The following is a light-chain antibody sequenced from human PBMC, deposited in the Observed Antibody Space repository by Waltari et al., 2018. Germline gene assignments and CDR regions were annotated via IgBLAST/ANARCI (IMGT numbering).Light chain of an antibody. CDR3: QQYGSSIMYT. CDR2: GAS. J-gene: IGKJ2*01. CDR1: QSITKRY. Sequence: VLTPSPGTLSLSPGDRATLSCRASQSITKRYFAWYQQKPGQAPRLLIYGASSRAAGIPDRFSGSGSGTEFTLTISRLEAEDSAVYYCQQYGSSIMYTFGQGTKLEIK. V-gene: IGKV3-20*01.